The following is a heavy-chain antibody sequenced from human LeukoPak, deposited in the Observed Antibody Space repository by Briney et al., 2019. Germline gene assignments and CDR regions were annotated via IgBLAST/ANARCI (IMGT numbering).Heavy chain of an antibody. CDR1: GFTFGDYA. D-gene: IGHD1-14*01. CDR2: ISWNSGFI. Sequence: GGSLRLSCSATGFTFGDYAMHWVRQAPGKGLAWVSGISWNSGFIDYADSVKGRFTISRDNAKNSLYLQLNSLRPEDMAFYYCAKDIGPTGDAFHIWGQGTVVTVSS. J-gene: IGHJ3*02. V-gene: IGHV3-9*03. CDR3: AKDIGPTGDAFHI.